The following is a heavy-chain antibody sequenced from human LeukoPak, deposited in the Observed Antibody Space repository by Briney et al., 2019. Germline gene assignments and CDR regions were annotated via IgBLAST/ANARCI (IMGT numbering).Heavy chain of an antibody. CDR3: ARDSRIAVAGFYYFDY. Sequence: SETLSLTCTVSGYSISSDYYWGWIRQPPGKGLEWIGSLYRSGSTYYNPSLKSRVTISLDTSKNQFSLKLSSVTAADTAVYYCARDSRIAVAGFYYFDYWGQGTLVTVSS. D-gene: IGHD6-19*01. J-gene: IGHJ4*02. CDR1: GYSISSDYY. CDR2: LYRSGST. V-gene: IGHV4-38-2*02.